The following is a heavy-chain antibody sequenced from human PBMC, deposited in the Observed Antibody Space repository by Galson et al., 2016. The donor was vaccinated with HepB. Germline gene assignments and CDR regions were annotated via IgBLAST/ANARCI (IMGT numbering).Heavy chain of an antibody. CDR1: GGSISSSSFF. Sequence: SETLSLTCSVSGGSISSSSFFWGWVRQPPGKGLEWIGSIYYNGNTYYNSSLKSRVTISVDTSKNQFSLKVTSVTAADTAVYFCARLKRRTEGDWFDSWGQGTLVTVSS. CDR2: IYYNGNT. D-gene: IGHD1-1*01. CDR3: ARLKRRTEGDWFDS. J-gene: IGHJ5*01. V-gene: IGHV4-39*01.